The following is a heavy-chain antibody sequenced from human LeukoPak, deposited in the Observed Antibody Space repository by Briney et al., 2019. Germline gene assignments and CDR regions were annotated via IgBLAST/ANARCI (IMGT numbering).Heavy chain of an antibody. Sequence: ASVKVSCKASGYTFTSYYMHWVRQAPGQGLEWMGLINPSGGSTSYAQKFQGRVTMPRDTSTSTVYMELNILRSEDTAVYYCALYCSSTSCYWEAFDIWGQGTMVTVSS. CDR2: INPSGGST. CDR1: GYTFTSYY. D-gene: IGHD2-2*01. CDR3: ALYCSSTSCYWEAFDI. J-gene: IGHJ3*02. V-gene: IGHV1-46*03.